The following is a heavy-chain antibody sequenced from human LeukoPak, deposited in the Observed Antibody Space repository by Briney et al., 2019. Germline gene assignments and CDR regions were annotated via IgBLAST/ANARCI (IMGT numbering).Heavy chain of an antibody. CDR3: AREGSKKYCGGDCSSYYYMDV. V-gene: IGHV3-48*01. D-gene: IGHD2-21*02. CDR2: ISSSSSTI. J-gene: IGHJ6*03. CDR1: GFTFSSYS. Sequence: GGSLRLSCAASGFTFSSYSMNWVRQAPGKGLEWVSYISSSSSTIYYADSVKGRFTISRDNAKNSLYLQMNSLRAEDTAVYYCAREGSKKYCGGDCSSYYYMDVWGKGTTVTVSS.